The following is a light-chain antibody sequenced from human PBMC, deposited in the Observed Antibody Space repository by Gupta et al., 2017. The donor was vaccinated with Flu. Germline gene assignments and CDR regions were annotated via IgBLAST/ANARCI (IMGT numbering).Light chain of an antibody. CDR2: STN. J-gene: IGLJ3*02. CDR3: ALYMGSGISV. CDR1: SGSVSTSYY. Sequence: QTAVTQEPSLSVSPGGTVTLTCGLSSGSVSTSYYPSWYQQTPGQAPRTLIYSTNSRSSGVPDRFSGSILGNKAALTITGAQADDESEYFCALYMGSGISVIGGGTKLTVL. V-gene: IGLV8-61*01.